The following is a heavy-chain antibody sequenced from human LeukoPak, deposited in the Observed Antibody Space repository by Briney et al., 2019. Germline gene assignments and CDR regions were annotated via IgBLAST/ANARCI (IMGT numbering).Heavy chain of an antibody. D-gene: IGHD6-13*01. CDR3: ARGIAAAGTYNWFDP. Sequence: PSETLSLTCTVSGGSISSYYWSWIRQPAGKGLEWIGRIYTSGSTNYNPSLKSRVTMSVDTSKNQFSLKLSSVTAADTAVYYCARGIAAAGTYNWFDPWGQGTLVTVSS. V-gene: IGHV4-4*07. CDR1: GGSISSYY. CDR2: IYTSGST. J-gene: IGHJ5*02.